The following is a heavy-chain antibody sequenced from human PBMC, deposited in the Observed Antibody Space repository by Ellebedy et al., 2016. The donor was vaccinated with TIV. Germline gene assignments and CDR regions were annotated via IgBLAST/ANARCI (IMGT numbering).Heavy chain of an antibody. CDR1: GFPFSSYV. CDR2: IRYCGGTT. V-gene: IGHV3-23*01. CDR3: AKDLYGDDLMDG. Sequence: PGGSLRLSCAASGFPFSSYVMNWVRQAPGKGLEWVSTIRYCGGTTYCAGSVKCRFTITRDHSKHTPFLQMNSLRAEDTAVYYCAKDLYGDDLMDGWGKGTTVTVSS. D-gene: IGHD4-17*01. J-gene: IGHJ6*03.